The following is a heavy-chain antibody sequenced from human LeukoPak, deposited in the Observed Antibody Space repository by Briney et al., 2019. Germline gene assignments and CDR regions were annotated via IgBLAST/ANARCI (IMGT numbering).Heavy chain of an antibody. CDR1: GFTFSSYE. CDR3: ASFGRGTVVVVAAGEFDY. V-gene: IGHV3-48*03. CDR2: ISSSGSTI. D-gene: IGHD2-15*01. Sequence: GGSLRLSCAASGFTFSSYEMNWVRQAPGKGLEWVSYISSSGSTIYYADSVKGRFTISRDNAKNSLYLQMNSLRAEDTAVYYCASFGRGTVVVVAAGEFDYWGQGTLVTVSS. J-gene: IGHJ4*02.